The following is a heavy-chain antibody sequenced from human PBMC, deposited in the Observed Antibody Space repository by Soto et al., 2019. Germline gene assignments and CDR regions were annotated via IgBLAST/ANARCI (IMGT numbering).Heavy chain of an antibody. J-gene: IGHJ4*02. V-gene: IGHV3-30-3*01. CDR2: ISYDGSNK. D-gene: IGHD4-17*01. CDR3: ARDLMTTVTNFDY. Sequence: GGSLRLSCAASGFTFSSYAMHWVRQAPGKGLEWVAVISYDGSNKYYADSVKGRSTISRDNSKNTLYLQMNSLRAGDTAVYYCARDLMTTVTNFDYWGQGTLVTVS. CDR1: GFTFSSYA.